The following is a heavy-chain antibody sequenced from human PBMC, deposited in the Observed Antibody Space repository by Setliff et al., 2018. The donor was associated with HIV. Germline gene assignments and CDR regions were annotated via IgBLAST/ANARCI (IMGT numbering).Heavy chain of an antibody. CDR1: GFTFSTYS. V-gene: IGHV3-30*03. Sequence: GGSLRLSCAASGFTFSTYSMNWVRQSPGKGLEWVAAISNDGKIIYYADSVKGRVIISRDNPKNTRYLQLSRLGLKDTALYYCTRDQNALPVFDRFDPWGQGTLVTVSS. CDR2: ISNDGKII. D-gene: IGHD3-9*01. CDR3: TRDQNALPVFDRFDP. J-gene: IGHJ5*02.